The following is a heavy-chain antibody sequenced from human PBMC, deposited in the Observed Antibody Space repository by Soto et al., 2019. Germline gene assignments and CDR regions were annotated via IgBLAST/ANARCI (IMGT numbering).Heavy chain of an antibody. CDR2: TYSGGNP. V-gene: IGHV3-53*01. CDR1: GFSVGGNY. J-gene: IGHJ4*02. Sequence: EVQLVQSGGGLIQPGGSQRLSCAASGFSVGGNYMSWVRQAPGKGLECVSLTYSGGNPYYADSVKGRFTLSRDNSKNTLYLQMNSLRVEDTAVYFCARGPNSDCWGQGTLVTVSS. CDR3: ARGPNSDC. D-gene: IGHD2-21*01.